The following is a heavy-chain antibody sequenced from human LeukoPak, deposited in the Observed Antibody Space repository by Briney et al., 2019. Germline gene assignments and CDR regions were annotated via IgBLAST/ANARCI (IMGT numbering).Heavy chain of an antibody. D-gene: IGHD5-18*01. CDR3: AATASHYMDV. Sequence: SETLSLTCAVYGGSFSGYYWSWIRQPPGKGLEWIGEINHSGSTNYNPSLKSRVTISVDTSKNQFSLKLSSVTAADTAVYYCAATASHYMDVWGKGTPVTVSS. CDR2: INHSGST. V-gene: IGHV4-34*01. CDR1: GGSFSGYY. J-gene: IGHJ6*03.